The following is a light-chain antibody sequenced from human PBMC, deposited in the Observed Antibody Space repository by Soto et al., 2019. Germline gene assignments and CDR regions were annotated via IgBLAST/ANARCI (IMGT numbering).Light chain of an antibody. J-gene: IGKJ1*01. CDR1: QSVSSSH. CDR2: GAS. CDR3: HPYGSGT. V-gene: IGKV3-20*01. Sequence: EIVLTQSPGTLSLSPGERATLSCRASQSVSSSHLAWYQQKPGQAPRLLIYGASIRATGIPDRFSGSGSGTDFTLTISRLEPEDFAVYYWHPYGSGTFGQGTKVEIK.